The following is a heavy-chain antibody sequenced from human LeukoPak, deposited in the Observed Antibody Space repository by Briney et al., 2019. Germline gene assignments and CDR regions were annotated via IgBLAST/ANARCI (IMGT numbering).Heavy chain of an antibody. D-gene: IGHD3-22*01. V-gene: IGHV1-69*04. Sequence: SVKASCKASGGTFSSYAISWVRQAPGQGLEWMGRIIPIFGIANYAQKFQGRVTITADKSTSTAYMELSSLRSEDTAVYYCARDWYYDSSGYYHGPDYWGQGTLVTVSS. CDR1: GGTFSSYA. CDR3: ARDWYYDSSGYYHGPDY. J-gene: IGHJ4*02. CDR2: IIPIFGIA.